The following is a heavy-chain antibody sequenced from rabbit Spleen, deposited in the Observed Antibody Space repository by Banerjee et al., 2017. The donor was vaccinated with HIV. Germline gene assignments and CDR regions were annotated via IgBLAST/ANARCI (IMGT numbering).Heavy chain of an antibody. J-gene: IGHJ3*01. CDR2: IYGGSRDTS. Sequence: QSLEESGGDLVKPGASLTLTCTASGFTISSSYYMCWVRQAPGKGLEWIACIYGGSRDTSYYASWAKGRFTISKTSTTVTLQMTSLTAADTATYFCARGDDHAYWNYATSLDLWGQGTLVTVS. D-gene: IGHD6-1*01. CDR1: GFTISSSYY. CDR3: ARGDDHAYWNYATSLDL. V-gene: IGHV1S40*01.